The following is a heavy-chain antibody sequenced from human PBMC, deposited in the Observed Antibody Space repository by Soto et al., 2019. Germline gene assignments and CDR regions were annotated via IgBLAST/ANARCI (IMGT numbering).Heavy chain of an antibody. CDR3: ARDFTTTYYDHGLDV. V-gene: IGHV4-4*07. CDR1: GASVNNYY. J-gene: IGHJ6*01. CDR2: VLTNGGA. Sequence: QVQLQQSGPVLVKPSETLSLICTVSGASVNNYYWSWIRQPAGGGLEWIERVLTNGGANYNPSLNSRGNMSVNTSKNQFSLNLGSVTAAGTAVYFCARDFTTTYYDHGLDVWGQGTTVTVAS.